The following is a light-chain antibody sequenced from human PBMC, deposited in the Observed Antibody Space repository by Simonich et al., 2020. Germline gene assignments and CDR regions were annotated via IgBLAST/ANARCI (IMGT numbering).Light chain of an antibody. CDR1: QSVSSN. J-gene: IGKJ1*01. V-gene: IGKV3-15*01. CDR2: GAS. CDR3: QQYNNWPPWT. Sequence: EIVMTQSPATLSVSPGERATLSSRASQSVSSNLTWYQQKPGQAPRLLIYGASTRDTGIPARFSGSGSGTEFTLTISSMQSEDFAVYYCQQYNNWPPWTFGQGTKVEIK.